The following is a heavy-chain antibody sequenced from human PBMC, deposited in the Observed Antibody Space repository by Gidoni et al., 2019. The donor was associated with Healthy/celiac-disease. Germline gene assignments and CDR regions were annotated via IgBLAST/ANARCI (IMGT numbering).Heavy chain of an antibody. CDR2: IWYDGSNN. V-gene: IGHV3-33*01. CDR3: ARDRVVLRFLSGYGMDV. Sequence: QLQMVESGGGVAQPGRSLSFSGAAVGFTLSSYGMHWVRQAPGKGLDWVAGIWYDGSNNYYADSVKGRFTISRDNSKNTLYLQMNSLRAEDTAVYYCARDRVVLRFLSGYGMDVWGQGTTVTVSS. D-gene: IGHD3-3*01. J-gene: IGHJ6*02. CDR1: GFTLSSYG.